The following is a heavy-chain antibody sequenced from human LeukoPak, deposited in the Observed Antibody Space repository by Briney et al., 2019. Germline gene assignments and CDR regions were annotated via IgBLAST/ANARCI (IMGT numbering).Heavy chain of an antibody. V-gene: IGHV3-74*01. D-gene: IGHD3-3*01. CDR2: IDSDGSSR. Sequence: GGSLRLSCVDSGFTFSNYWMNWVRQAPGKGLVWVSRIDSDGSSRSYTDAVKGRFTISRDNAKNTRYLQMNSLRGEDTAVYYCARGLTVFGVVNDAFDIWGQGTMVTVSS. CDR1: GFTFSNYW. J-gene: IGHJ3*02. CDR3: ARGLTVFGVVNDAFDI.